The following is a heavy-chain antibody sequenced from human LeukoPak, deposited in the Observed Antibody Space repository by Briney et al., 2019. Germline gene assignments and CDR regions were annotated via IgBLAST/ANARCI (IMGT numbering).Heavy chain of an antibody. Sequence: ASVKVSCKPSGYTFTDYYMHWVRQAPGQGLEWMGWINPNSGGTKYAQKFKGRVTMTRDTSISTAYMELSRLRSDDTAVYYCARGASYDTDAFDIWGQGTMATVSS. CDR3: ARGASYDTDAFDI. CDR2: INPNSGGT. V-gene: IGHV1-2*02. J-gene: IGHJ3*02. CDR1: GYTFTDYY. D-gene: IGHD3-9*01.